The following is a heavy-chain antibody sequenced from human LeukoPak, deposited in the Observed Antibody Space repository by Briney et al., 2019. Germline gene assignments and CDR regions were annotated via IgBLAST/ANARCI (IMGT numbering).Heavy chain of an antibody. V-gene: IGHV4-39*07. J-gene: IGHJ3*02. CDR1: GGSISSCSYY. D-gene: IGHD3-22*01. Sequence: AETLSLTCTVSGGSISSCSYYWGWIRQPPGKGLEWIGSIYYSGSTYYNPSLKSRVTISVDTSKNQFSLKLSSVTAADTAVYYCARGEATTMIVVVITTSSGAFDIWGQGTMVTVSS. CDR3: ARGEATTMIVVVITTSSGAFDI. CDR2: IYYSGST.